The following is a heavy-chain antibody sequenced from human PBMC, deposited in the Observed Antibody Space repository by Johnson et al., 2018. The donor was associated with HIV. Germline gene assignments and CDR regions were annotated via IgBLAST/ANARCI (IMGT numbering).Heavy chain of an antibody. CDR2: ISWNSGSI. Sequence: VESGGGLVQPGGSLRLSCAASGLIFSRSWMHWVRQAPGKGLVWVSGISWNSGSIGYADSVKGRFTISRDNAKNSLYLQMNSLRAEDTALYYCAKGGNGYGGAFDIWGQGTMVTVSS. CDR3: AKGGNGYGGAFDI. CDR1: GLIFSRSW. D-gene: IGHD1-1*01. V-gene: IGHV3-9*01. J-gene: IGHJ3*02.